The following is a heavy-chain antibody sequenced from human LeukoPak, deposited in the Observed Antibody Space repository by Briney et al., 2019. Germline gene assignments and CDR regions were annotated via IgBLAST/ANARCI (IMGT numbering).Heavy chain of an antibody. CDR3: AAGYCSSTSCYVPYYYYGMDV. CDR1: GFTLTSSA. V-gene: IGHV1-58*02. J-gene: IGHJ6*02. Sequence: TSVTVSCKASGFTLTSSAMQWVRQARGQRLEWIGWIVVGSGNTNYAQKFQERVTITRDMSTSTAYMELSSLRSEDTAVYYCAAGYCSSTSCYVPYYYYGMDVWGQGTTVTVSS. D-gene: IGHD2-2*01. CDR2: IVVGSGNT.